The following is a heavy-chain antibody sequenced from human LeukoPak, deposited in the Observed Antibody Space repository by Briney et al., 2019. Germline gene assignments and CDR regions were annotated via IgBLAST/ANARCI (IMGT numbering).Heavy chain of an antibody. Sequence: SETLSLTCTVSGYSINRGYYWGWIRQPPGKGLEWIGSIYHSGSTYYKPSLKSRLTISVDTSKNQFSLKLSSVTAADTAVYYCARGTQLHDAFDIWGQGTMVTVSS. CDR3: ARGTQLHDAFDI. CDR2: IYHSGST. D-gene: IGHD1-1*01. J-gene: IGHJ3*02. V-gene: IGHV4-38-2*02. CDR1: GYSINRGYY.